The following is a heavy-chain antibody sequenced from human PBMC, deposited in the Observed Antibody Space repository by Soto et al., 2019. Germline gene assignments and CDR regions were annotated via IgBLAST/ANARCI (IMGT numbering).Heavy chain of an antibody. V-gene: IGHV1-3*01. D-gene: IGHD3-3*01. CDR2: INAGNGDT. CDR3: ARDLDDFWSGSDY. Sequence: GASVKVSCKASGYTFTSYAMHWVRQAPGQRLEWMGWINAGNGDTKYSQKFQGRVTITRDTSASTAYMELSSLRSEDTAVYYCARDLDDFWSGSDYWGQGTLVTVSS. CDR1: GYTFTSYA. J-gene: IGHJ4*02.